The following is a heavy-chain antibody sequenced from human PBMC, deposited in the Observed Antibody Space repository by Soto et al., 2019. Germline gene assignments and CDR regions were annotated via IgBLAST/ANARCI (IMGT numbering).Heavy chain of an antibody. Sequence: GGALKLSCVGSGFTFSTYSINWVRQAPGKGLEWVSSISSRSDIYYADSVKGRFTISRDNAKNSVSLQMNSLRAEDTAVYYCAREYTAWPLAYGLDVWGQGTTVTVSS. CDR1: GFTFSTYS. D-gene: IGHD2-2*02. CDR2: ISSRSDI. J-gene: IGHJ6*02. CDR3: AREYTAWPLAYGLDV. V-gene: IGHV3-21*01.